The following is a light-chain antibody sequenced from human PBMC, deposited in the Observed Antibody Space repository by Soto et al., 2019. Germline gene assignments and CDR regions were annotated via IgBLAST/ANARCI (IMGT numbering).Light chain of an antibody. CDR1: SSDVGGYNY. J-gene: IGLJ3*02. CDR3: ATWDDDVSGPV. Sequence: QSVLTQPASVSGSPGQSITISCTGTSSDVGGYNYVSWYQQHPGKAPKLMIYEVSNRPSGVSNRFSGSKSGNTASLTISGLQAEDEADYYCATWDDDVSGPVFGGGTQLTVL. CDR2: EVS. V-gene: IGLV2-14*01.